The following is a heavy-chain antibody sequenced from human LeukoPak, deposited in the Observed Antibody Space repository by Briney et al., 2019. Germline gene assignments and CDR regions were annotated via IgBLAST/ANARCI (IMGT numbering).Heavy chain of an antibody. CDR2: TYYRSKWFN. CDR1: GESVSSNNAA. D-gene: IGHD3-16*02. Sequence: SQTLSLTCAITGESVSSNNAAWTWIRQSPSRGLEWLGRTYYRSKWFNDYAVSVKSRITINPDTSKNQFFLQLNSVTPEDTAVYYCAREYLGGYLIYWGQGTLVTVSS. J-gene: IGHJ4*02. CDR3: AREYLGGYLIY. V-gene: IGHV6-1*01.